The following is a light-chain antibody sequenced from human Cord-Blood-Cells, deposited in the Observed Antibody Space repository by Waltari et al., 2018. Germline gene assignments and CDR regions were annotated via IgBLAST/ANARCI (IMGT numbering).Light chain of an antibody. J-gene: IGLJ3*02. CDR3: SSYTSSSTPL. V-gene: IGLV2-14*01. Sequence: QSALTQPASVSGSPGQSITISCTGTSSAVGGYNYVSWYQQHPGKAPKLMIYDVSHRPSGVSNRFSGSKSGNTASLTISGLQAEDEADYYCSSYTSSSTPLFGGGTKLTVL. CDR2: DVS. CDR1: SSAVGGYNY.